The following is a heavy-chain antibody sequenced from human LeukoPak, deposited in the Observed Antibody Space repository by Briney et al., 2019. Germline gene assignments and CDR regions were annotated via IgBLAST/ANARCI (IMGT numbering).Heavy chain of an antibody. V-gene: IGHV1-2*06. CDR1: GYTFTGYY. J-gene: IGHJ4*02. CDR3: AREWDLSVSIHGYNGNELDY. CDR2: INPNSGGT. Sequence: ASVKVSCKASGYTFTGYYMHWVRQAPGQGLEWMGRINPNSGGTNYAQKFQGRVTTTRDTSISTAYMELSRLRSDDTAVYYCAREWDLSVSIHGYNGNELDYWGQGTLVTVSS. D-gene: IGHD5-24*01.